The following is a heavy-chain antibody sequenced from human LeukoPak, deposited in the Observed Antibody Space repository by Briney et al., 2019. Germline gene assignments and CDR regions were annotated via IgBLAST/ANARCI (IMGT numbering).Heavy chain of an antibody. V-gene: IGHV3-64D*08. CDR1: GFNFNNYA. J-gene: IGHJ5*02. CDR3: ATDAGHWFDP. Sequence: GGSLRLSCSASGFNFNNYAMNWVRQAPGKGLEYVSAISSNGGSTYYADSVKGRCTISRDNSKNTLYLQMSSLRAEDTAVYYCATDAGHWFDPWGQGTLVTVSS. CDR2: ISSNGGST.